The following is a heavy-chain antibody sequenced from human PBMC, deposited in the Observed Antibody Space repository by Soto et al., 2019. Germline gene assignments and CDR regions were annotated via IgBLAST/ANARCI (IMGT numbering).Heavy chain of an antibody. V-gene: IGHV4-39*01. CDR2: IYYSGST. CDR1: GGSISSSSYY. D-gene: IGHD4-17*01. CDR3: ARLTYGDYVDY. J-gene: IGHJ4*02. Sequence: SETLSLTCAVSGGSISSSSYYWGWIRQPPGKGLEWIGSIYYSGSTYYNPSLKSRVTISVDTSKNQFSLKLSSVTAADTAVYYCARLTYGDYVDYWGQGTLVTVSS.